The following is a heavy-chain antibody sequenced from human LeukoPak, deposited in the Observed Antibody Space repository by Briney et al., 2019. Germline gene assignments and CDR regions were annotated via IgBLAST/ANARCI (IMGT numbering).Heavy chain of an antibody. V-gene: IGHV4-34*01. J-gene: IGHJ6*04. D-gene: IGHD2-15*01. CDR1: GGSFSGYY. Sequence: SETLSLTCAVYGGSFSGYYWSWIRQPPGKGLEWIGEINHSGSTNYNPSLKSRVTISVGTSKNQFSLKLSSVTAADTAVYYCARVVGYCSGGSCYPLPYYYGMDVWGKGTTVTVSS. CDR2: INHSGST. CDR3: ARVVGYCSGGSCYPLPYYYGMDV.